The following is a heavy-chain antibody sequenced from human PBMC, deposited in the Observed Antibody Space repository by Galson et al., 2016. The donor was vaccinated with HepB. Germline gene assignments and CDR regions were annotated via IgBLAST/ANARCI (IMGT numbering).Heavy chain of an antibody. V-gene: IGHV3-30*03. Sequence: SLRLSCAASGFTFSSYGMHWVRQAPGKGLEWVAVISYDGSNKYYADSVKGRFTISRDNSKNTLYLQMNSLRAEDTAVYYCARQPYGDYVGYFDPWGQGTLVTVSS. CDR1: GFTFSSYG. D-gene: IGHD4-17*01. CDR2: ISYDGSNK. J-gene: IGHJ5*02. CDR3: ARQPYGDYVGYFDP.